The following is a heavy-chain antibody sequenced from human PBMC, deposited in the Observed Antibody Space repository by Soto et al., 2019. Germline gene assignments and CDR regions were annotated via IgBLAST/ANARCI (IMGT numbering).Heavy chain of an antibody. CDR2: IHYSGST. D-gene: IGHD6-6*01. J-gene: IGHJ4*02. CDR1: GGSINSGGYY. Sequence: QVQLQESGPGLVKPSQTLSLTCTVSGGSINSGGYYWSWIRQHPGKGLEWIGYIHYSGSTYYNPSLKSRVTMSLDTSKNQFSLKLTSVTVADTAVYYCATELTAARIGYWGQGTLVTVSS. V-gene: IGHV4-31*03. CDR3: ATELTAARIGY.